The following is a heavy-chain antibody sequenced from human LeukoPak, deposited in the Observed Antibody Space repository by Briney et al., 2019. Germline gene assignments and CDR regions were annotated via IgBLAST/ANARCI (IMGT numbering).Heavy chain of an antibody. CDR2: IWYDGSNK. CDR3: AKVAGDDSSGYSYYFDY. D-gene: IGHD3-22*01. Sequence: SGGSLRLSCAASGFTFSSYGMHWVRQAPGKGLEWVAVIWYDGSNKYYADSVKGRFTISRDNSKNTQYLQMNSLRAEDTAVYYCAKVAGDDSSGYSYYFDYWGQGTLVTVSS. V-gene: IGHV3-33*06. J-gene: IGHJ4*02. CDR1: GFTFSSYG.